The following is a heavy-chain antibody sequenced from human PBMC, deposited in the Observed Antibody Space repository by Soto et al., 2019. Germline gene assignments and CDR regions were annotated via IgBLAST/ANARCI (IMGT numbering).Heavy chain of an antibody. D-gene: IGHD6-13*01. V-gene: IGHV3-33*01. CDR1: GFTFNNYG. CDR3: ARRQISPPTRGAAAARGGMDV. Sequence: HWWSLRLSCAASGFTFNNYGMHGVRQAPGKGLEWVAVIWNDGSGYYYANSVKGRFTISRDNSKNTLYLQMSSLRAEDTAVYFCARRQISPPTRGAAAARGGMDVWGQGTTVTVSS. CDR2: IWNDGSGY. J-gene: IGHJ6*02.